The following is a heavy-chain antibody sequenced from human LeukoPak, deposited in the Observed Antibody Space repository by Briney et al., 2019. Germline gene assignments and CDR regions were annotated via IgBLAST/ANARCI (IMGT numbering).Heavy chain of an antibody. CDR2: LSGGRT. CDR3: ARDPGYCSGGSCQYYYYYYMDV. J-gene: IGHJ6*03. CDR1: GFTVNSNE. D-gene: IGHD2-15*01. Sequence: GGSLRLFCAASGFTVNSNEMSWVRQAPGKGLEWVSSLSGGRTYYADSRKGRFTISRDNAKNSLYLQMNSLRAEDTAVYYCARDPGYCSGGSCQYYYYYYMDVWGKGTTVSVSS. V-gene: IGHV3-38-3*01.